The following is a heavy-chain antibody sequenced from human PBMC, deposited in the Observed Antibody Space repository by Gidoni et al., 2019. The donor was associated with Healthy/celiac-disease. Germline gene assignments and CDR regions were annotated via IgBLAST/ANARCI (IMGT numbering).Heavy chain of an antibody. V-gene: IGHV4-59*01. CDR3: ARAPNPYYYAPFDP. Sequence: QVQLQESGPGLVKPSETLSLTCTVSGGSISSYYWSWIRQPPGKGLEWIGYIYYSGSTNYNPSLKSRVTISVDTSKNQFSLKLSSVTAADTAVYYCARAPNPYYYAPFDPWGQGTLVTVSS. CDR1: GGSISSYY. CDR2: IYYSGST. D-gene: IGHD3-10*01. J-gene: IGHJ5*02.